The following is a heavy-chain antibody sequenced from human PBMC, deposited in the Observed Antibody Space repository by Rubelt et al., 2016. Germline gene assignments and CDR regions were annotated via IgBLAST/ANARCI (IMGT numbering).Heavy chain of an antibody. D-gene: IGHD1-26*01. J-gene: IGHJ4*01. CDR3: ARWDVDYLDY. Sequence: QVQLQESGPGLVKPSETLSLTCTVSGGSISNYHWSWIRQPPGKGLEWIGCIYYSGGTNYNPSPMTRVTMSVDTSKNKFSLRLSSVTAADTAVYYCARWDVDYLDYWGQGTLVTVSS. CDR1: GGSISNYH. V-gene: IGHV4-59*01. CDR2: IYYSGGT.